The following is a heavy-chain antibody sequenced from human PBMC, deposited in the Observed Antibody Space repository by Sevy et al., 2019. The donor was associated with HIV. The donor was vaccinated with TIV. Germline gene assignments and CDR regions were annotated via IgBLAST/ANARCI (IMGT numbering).Heavy chain of an antibody. CDR3: AREWVWDGYNYYFDY. Sequence: KQSQTLSLTCAISGDSVSSNSAAWNWIRQSPSRGLEWLGRTYYRSKWYNDYAVSVKSRITINPDTSKNQFSLQLSSVTPEDTAVYYCAREWVWDGYNYYFDYWGQGTLVTVSS. CDR1: GDSVSSNSAA. CDR2: TYYRSKWYN. J-gene: IGHJ4*02. D-gene: IGHD5-12*01. V-gene: IGHV6-1*01.